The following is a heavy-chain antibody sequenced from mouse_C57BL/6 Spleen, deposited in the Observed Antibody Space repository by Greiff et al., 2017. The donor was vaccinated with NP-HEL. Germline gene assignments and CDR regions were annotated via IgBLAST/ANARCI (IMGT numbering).Heavy chain of an antibody. D-gene: IGHD3-3*01. CDR1: GYTFTNYW. V-gene: IGHV1-63*01. Sequence: VQLQESGAELVRPGTSVKMSCKASGYTFTNYWIGWAKQRPGHGLEWIGDIYPGGGYTNYNEKFKGKATLTADKSSSTAYMQFSSLTSEDSAIYYCARREGPYYFDYWGQGTTLTVSS. J-gene: IGHJ2*01. CDR2: IYPGGGYT. CDR3: ARREGPYYFDY.